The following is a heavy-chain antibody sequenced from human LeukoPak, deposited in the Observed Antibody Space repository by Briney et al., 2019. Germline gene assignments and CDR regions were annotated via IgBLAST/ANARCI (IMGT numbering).Heavy chain of an antibody. CDR1: GGSISSYY. CDR3: ARHVYGSGSYGDF. J-gene: IGHJ4*02. D-gene: IGHD3-10*01. CDR2: IYYSGST. Sequence: SETLSLTCTVSGGSISSYYWSWIRQPPGKGLEWIGYIYYSGSTNYNPSLKSRVTTSVDTSKNQFSLKLSSVTAADTAVYYCARHVYGSGSYGDFWGQGTLVTVSS. V-gene: IGHV4-59*08.